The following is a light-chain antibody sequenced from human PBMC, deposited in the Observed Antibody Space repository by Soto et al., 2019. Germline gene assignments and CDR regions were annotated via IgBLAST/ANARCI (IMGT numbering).Light chain of an antibody. CDR2: LNSDGSH. V-gene: IGLV4-69*01. CDR1: SGHSTYA. Sequence: QLVLTQSPSASASLGASVKLTCTLSSGHSTYAIAWHQHQSEKGPRYLMRLNSDGSHSKGDGIPDRFSGSSSGAERYLTISSLQSEDEADYYCQTWGTGIQVFGGGTKVTVL. CDR3: QTWGTGIQV. J-gene: IGLJ2*01.